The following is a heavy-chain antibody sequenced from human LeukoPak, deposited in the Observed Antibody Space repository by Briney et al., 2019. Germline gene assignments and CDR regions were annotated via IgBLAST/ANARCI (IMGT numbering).Heavy chain of an antibody. Sequence: PSETLSLTCAVYGGPFSGYYWSWIRQPPGKGLEWFVQINHSGSTNYNPSLKSRVTISVDTSKNQFSLKLSSVTAADTAVYYCAREGYYDILTGYYRFDYWGQGTLVTVSS. J-gene: IGHJ4*02. D-gene: IGHD3-9*01. CDR2: INHSGST. CDR1: GGPFSGYY. CDR3: AREGYYDILTGYYRFDY. V-gene: IGHV4-34*01.